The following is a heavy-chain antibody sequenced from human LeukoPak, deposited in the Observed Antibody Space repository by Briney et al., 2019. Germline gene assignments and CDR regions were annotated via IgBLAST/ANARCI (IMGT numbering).Heavy chain of an antibody. Sequence: SETLSLTCTVSGGSISSGSYYWSWIRQPAGKGLEWIGRIYTSGSTNYNPSLKSRVTISVDTSKNQFSLKLSSVTAADTAVYYCASRCSCGTGGFDYWGQGTLVTVSS. V-gene: IGHV4-61*02. CDR1: GGSISSGSYY. J-gene: IGHJ4*02. CDR3: ASRCSCGTGGFDY. D-gene: IGHD5-18*01. CDR2: IYTSGST.